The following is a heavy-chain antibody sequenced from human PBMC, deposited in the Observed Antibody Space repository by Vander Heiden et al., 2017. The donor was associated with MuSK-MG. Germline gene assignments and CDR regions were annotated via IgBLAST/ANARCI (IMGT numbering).Heavy chain of an antibody. J-gene: IGHJ4*02. Sequence: EVQLVESGGGLVQPGGSLRLSCAASGFTFGSYSMNWVRQAPGKGLEWVSYISSSSSTIYYADSVKGRFTISRDNAKNSLYLQMNSLRAEDTAVYYCARSLEGPLLVAAAPDYWGQGTLVTVSS. CDR3: ARSLEGPLLVAAAPDY. V-gene: IGHV3-48*01. CDR2: ISSSSSTI. D-gene: IGHD2-15*01. CDR1: GFTFGSYS.